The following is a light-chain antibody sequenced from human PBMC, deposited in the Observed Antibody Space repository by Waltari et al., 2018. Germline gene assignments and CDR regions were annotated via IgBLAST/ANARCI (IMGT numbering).Light chain of an antibody. J-gene: IGKJ5*01. CDR1: QGISSH. Sequence: DIQLTQSPSFLSASVGDRVTITCRASQGISSHLVWYQQKPGKARLLIYTVSTLQSGVPSRFSGSGSGTEFTLTINSLQPEDSATYHCQQLATYPSTFGQGTRVETK. V-gene: IGKV1-9*01. CDR2: TVS. CDR3: QQLATYPST.